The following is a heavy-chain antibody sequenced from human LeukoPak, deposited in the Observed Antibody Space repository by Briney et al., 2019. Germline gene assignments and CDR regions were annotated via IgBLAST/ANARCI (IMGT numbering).Heavy chain of an antibody. Sequence: GGSLRLSCAASGFTFTTYWMHWVRQAPGKGWVWVSHINSDGSITSYADSVKGRFTISRDNAKNTLYLQMNSLRAEDTAVYYCARDAVDTANAVWGQGTTVTVSS. CDR1: GFTFTTYW. J-gene: IGHJ6*02. V-gene: IGHV3-74*01. D-gene: IGHD5-18*01. CDR2: INSDGSIT. CDR3: ARDAVDTANAV.